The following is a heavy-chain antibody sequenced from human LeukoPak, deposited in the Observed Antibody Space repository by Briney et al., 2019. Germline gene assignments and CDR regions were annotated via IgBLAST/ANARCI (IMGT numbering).Heavy chain of an antibody. CDR1: GITLGDYF. CDR2: IGGTIRDI. D-gene: IGHD1-1*01. J-gene: IGHJ4*02. CDR3: ATDPQHDGDF. V-gene: IGHV3-23*01. Sequence: GGSLRLSCVASGITLGDYFMAWVRQAPGKGLEWVSTIGGTIRDIHYADSVKGRFTISRDNSKNMLYLQMNSLRADDTAVYYCATDPQHDGDFWGQGTLVTVSS.